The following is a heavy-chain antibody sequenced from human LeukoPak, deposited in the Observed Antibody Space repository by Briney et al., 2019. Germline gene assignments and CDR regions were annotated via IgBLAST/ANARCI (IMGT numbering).Heavy chain of an antibody. Sequence: SETLSLTCTVSGYSIGGGYYWGWIRQPPGKGLEYVGAISHSGSTSYSPSLRSRVTISLDTSKNQFSLRLSSMTAADTAVYYCARSMSGYFGYWGQGTLVTVSS. J-gene: IGHJ4*02. CDR3: ARSMSGYFGY. CDR2: ISHSGST. V-gene: IGHV4-38-2*02. D-gene: IGHD3-3*01. CDR1: GYSIGGGYY.